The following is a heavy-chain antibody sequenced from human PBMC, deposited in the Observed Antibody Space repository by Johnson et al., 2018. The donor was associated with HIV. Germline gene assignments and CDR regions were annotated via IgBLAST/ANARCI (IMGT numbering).Heavy chain of an antibody. CDR2: ISWNSGTI. V-gene: IGHV3-20*04. CDR3: AKVHIAARWSDAFDI. CDR1: GFTFDDYG. J-gene: IGHJ3*02. D-gene: IGHD6-6*01. Sequence: VQLVESGGGVVRPGGSLRLSCAASGFTFDDYGMSWVRQAPGKGLEWVSTISWNSGTIRYPDSVKGRFPVSRDSSKNTLFLQMNSLRAEDTAVYFCAKVHIAARWSDAFDIWGQGTMVTVSS.